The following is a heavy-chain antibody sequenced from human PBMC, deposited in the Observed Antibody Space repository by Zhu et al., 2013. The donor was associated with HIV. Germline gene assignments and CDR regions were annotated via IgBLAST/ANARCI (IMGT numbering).Heavy chain of an antibody. CDR2: IVVGSGNT. CDR3: ARDALSRQSSITMIVVVDWYFDL. V-gene: IGHV1-58*01. D-gene: IGHD3-22*01. Sequence: QLVQSGPEVKKPGTSVKVSCKASGFTFTSSAVQWVRQARGQRLEWIGWIVVGSGNTNCAQKFQERVTITRDMSTSTAYMELSRLRSDDTAVYYCARDALSRQSSITMIVVVDWYFDLWGRGTLVTVSS. J-gene: IGHJ2*01. CDR1: GFTFTSSA.